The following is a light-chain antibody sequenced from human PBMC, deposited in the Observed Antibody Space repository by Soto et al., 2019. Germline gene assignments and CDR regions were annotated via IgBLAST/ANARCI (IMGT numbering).Light chain of an antibody. CDR2: AAS. J-gene: IGKJ1*01. Sequence: DIQMTQSPSSLSASVGDRVTITCRASRGISNYLAWYQQKPGKVPKLLIYAASTLQSGVPSLFSGSGSGTDFTLTISSLQPEDVATYYCQKYNSAPQTFGPGTKVDIK. CDR1: RGISNY. V-gene: IGKV1-27*01. CDR3: QKYNSAPQT.